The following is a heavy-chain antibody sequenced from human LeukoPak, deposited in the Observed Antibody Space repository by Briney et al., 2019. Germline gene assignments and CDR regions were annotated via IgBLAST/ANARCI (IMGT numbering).Heavy chain of an antibody. D-gene: IGHD3-3*01. J-gene: IGHJ4*02. V-gene: IGHV4-34*01. CDR1: GGSFSGYY. CDR3: ARGRYDFWSGYYAYYFDY. CDR2: INHSGST. Sequence: PSETLSLTCAVYGGSFSGYYWSWTRQPPGKGLEWIGEINHSGSTNYNPSLKSRVTISVDTSKNQFSLKLSSVTAADTAVYYCARGRYDFWSGYYAYYFDYWGQGTLVTVSS.